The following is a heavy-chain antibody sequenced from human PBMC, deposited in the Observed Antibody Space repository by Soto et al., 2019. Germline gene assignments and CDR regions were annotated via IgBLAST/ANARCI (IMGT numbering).Heavy chain of an antibody. V-gene: IGHV4-34*01. CDR2: INHSGST. J-gene: IGHJ5*02. CDR1: GGSFSGYY. Sequence: SETLSLTCAVYGGSFSGYYWSWIRQPPGKGLEWIGEINHSGSTNYNPSLKSRVTISVDTSKNQFSLKLSSVTAADTAVYYCARGKSVVVPAAGKKYNWFDPWGQGTLVTVSS. CDR3: ARGKSVVVPAAGKKYNWFDP. D-gene: IGHD2-2*01.